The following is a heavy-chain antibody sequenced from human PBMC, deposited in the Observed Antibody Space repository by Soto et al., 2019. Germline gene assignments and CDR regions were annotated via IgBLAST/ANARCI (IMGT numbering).Heavy chain of an antibody. CDR3: ARGYCSSSSCYKGFDY. V-gene: IGHV5-51*01. D-gene: IGHD2-2*02. CDR1: GYSFTIYW. Sequence: PGESLKISCKGSGYSFTIYWIAWVRQMPGKGLEWMGIIYPDDSDTRYSPSFQGQVTISADKSISTAYLQWSSLKASDTAMYYCARGYCSSSSCYKGFDYWGKGTLVTVSS. CDR2: IYPDDSDT. J-gene: IGHJ4*02.